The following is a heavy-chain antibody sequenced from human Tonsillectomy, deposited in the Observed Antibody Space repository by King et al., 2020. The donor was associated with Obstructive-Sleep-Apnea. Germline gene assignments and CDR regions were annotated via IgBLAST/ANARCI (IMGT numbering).Heavy chain of an antibody. J-gene: IGHJ4*02. Sequence: VQLVQSGAEVKKPGASVKVSCKASGYTFTGYYIHWVRQAPGQGLEWMGWIKPNTGGTNCAQKFQGRVTMTRDTSISTAYMELSSLRSDDTAVYYCARDRVQYSSGWYYFDYWGQGTLVTVSS. D-gene: IGHD6-19*01. CDR3: ARDRVQYSSGWYYFDY. V-gene: IGHV1-2*02. CDR2: IKPNTGGT. CDR1: GYTFTGYY.